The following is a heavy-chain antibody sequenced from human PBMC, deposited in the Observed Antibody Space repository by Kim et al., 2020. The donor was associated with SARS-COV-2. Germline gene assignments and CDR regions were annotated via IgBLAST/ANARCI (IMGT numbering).Heavy chain of an antibody. J-gene: IGHJ4*02. V-gene: IGHV3-9*01. D-gene: IGHD2-21*02. CDR3: AKVSVACGSDCKSLPLDY. CDR2: ISWNGGGI. Sequence: GGSLRLSCAASGFNFDIHAMHWIRQLPGKGLQWVAGISWNGGGIGYAASVKGRFTISRDRAKNSLYLQMNSLRPEDTAFYYCAKVSVACGSDCKSLPLDYWGQGTLVSVSS. CDR1: GFNFDIHA.